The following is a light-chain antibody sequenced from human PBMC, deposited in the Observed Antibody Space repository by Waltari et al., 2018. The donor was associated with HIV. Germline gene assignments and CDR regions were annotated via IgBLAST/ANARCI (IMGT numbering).Light chain of an antibody. CDR1: QSVSSTY. CDR3: QHFGSSPSWT. Sequence: EIVLTQSPGTLSLSPGERATLSCRASQSVSSTYLTWYQQKPDQAPRLLIYGASSRATGIPDRFSGSGSGTDFTLTISRLQPEDFAVYYCQHFGSSPSWTFGQGTEVEIK. CDR2: GAS. V-gene: IGKV3-20*01. J-gene: IGKJ1*01.